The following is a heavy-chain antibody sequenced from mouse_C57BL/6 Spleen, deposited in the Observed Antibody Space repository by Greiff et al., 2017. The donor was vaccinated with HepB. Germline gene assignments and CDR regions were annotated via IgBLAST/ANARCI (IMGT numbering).Heavy chain of an antibody. CDR2: IDPSDSET. V-gene: IGHV1-52*01. J-gene: IGHJ1*03. CDR1: GYTFTRYW. CDR3: AREVYYYGSVTYFDV. D-gene: IGHD1-1*01. Sequence: QVQLQQPGAELVRPGSSVKLSCKASGYTFTRYWMHWVKQRPIQGLEWIGNIDPSDSETHYNQKFKDKATLTVDKSSSTAYMQLSSLTSEDSAVYYCAREVYYYGSVTYFDVWGTGTTVTVSS.